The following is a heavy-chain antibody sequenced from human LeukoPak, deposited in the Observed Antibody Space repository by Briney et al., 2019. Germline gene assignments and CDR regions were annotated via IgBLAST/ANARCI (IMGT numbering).Heavy chain of an antibody. CDR3: ARSGLIPGLVRLPIAFDY. J-gene: IGHJ4*02. CDR2: IIPIFGTA. V-gene: IGHV1-69*05. D-gene: IGHD5-12*01. CDR1: GGTFSSYA. Sequence: GSSVKVSCKASGGTFSSYAISWVRQAPGQGLKWMGGIIPIFGTANYAQKFQGRVTITTDESTSTAYMELSSLRSEDTAVYYCARSGLIPGLVRLPIAFDYWGQGTLVTVSS.